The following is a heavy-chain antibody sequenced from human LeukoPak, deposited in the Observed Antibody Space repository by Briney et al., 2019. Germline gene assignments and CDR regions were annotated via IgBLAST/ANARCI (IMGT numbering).Heavy chain of an antibody. D-gene: IGHD3-9*01. Sequence: GGSLRLSCAASGFAFSSYGMHWVRQAPGKGLEWVAFIRHDGSNKYYADSVKGRFTISRDNSKNTLHLQMNSLRAEDTAVYYCAKDFLYYDILTGYRDSDAFDIWGQGTMVTVSS. V-gene: IGHV3-30*02. CDR2: IRHDGSNK. CDR3: AKDFLYYDILTGYRDSDAFDI. J-gene: IGHJ3*02. CDR1: GFAFSSYG.